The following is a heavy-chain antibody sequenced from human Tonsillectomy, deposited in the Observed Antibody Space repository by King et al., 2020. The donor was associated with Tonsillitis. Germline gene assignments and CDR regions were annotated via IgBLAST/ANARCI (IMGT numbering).Heavy chain of an antibody. CDR1: GGSFSGYY. Sequence: VQLQQWGAGLLKPSETLSLPCAVSGGSFSGYYWSWIRQPPGKGLEWIGEINHSGSTNYNPSLKSRVTISVDTSKNQFPLKLSSVTAADTAVYYCARVYTAFDIWGQGTMVTVSS. CDR3: ARVYTAFDI. V-gene: IGHV4-34*01. CDR2: INHSGST. J-gene: IGHJ3*02. D-gene: IGHD3-16*01.